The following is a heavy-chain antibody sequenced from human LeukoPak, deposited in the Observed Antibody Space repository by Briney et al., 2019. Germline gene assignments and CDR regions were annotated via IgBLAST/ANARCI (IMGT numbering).Heavy chain of an antibody. V-gene: IGHV3-15*01. CDR1: GFIFRNAW. D-gene: IGHD3-3*01. J-gene: IGHJ4*02. CDR3: TTLSYDVHY. Sequence: PGGSLRLSCGASGFIFRNAWMTWVRQAPGKGLEWVGRIKSNPDGGTADYGAAVKGRFTISRDDSRNILYLQLRNLRAEDTAVYYCTTLSYDVHYWGRGTLVTVSS. CDR2: IKSNPDGGTA.